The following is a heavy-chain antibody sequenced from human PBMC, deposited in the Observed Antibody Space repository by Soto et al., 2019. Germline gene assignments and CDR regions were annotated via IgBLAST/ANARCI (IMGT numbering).Heavy chain of an antibody. V-gene: IGHV4-59*01. CDR1: GGSISSYY. J-gene: IGHJ6*02. CDR3: ARSGDYDFRPEYYYYGMDV. CDR2: IYYSGST. Sequence: PSETLSLTCTVSGGSISSYYWSWIRQPPGKGLEWIGYIYYSGSTNYNPSLKSRVTISVDTSKNQFSLKLSSVTAADTAVYYCARSGDYDFRPEYYYYGMDVWGQGTTVSVSS. D-gene: IGHD3-3*01.